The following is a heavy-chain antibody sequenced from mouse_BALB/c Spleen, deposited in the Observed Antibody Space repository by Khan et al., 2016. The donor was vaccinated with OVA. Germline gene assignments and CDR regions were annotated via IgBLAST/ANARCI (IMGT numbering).Heavy chain of an antibody. CDR2: IDPCYGYT. CDR1: GYTFTAYW. Sequence: QVQLKESGAELAKPGASVEMSCKASGYTFTAYWMHWVKQRHGQGLEWIGYIDPCYGYTEYSQKFKDKATLTADKSSSTAYMQLTSLTSEASADYYCTRRGRDGIFTYWGQGTLVTVSA. V-gene: IGHV1-7*01. CDR3: TRRGRDGIFTY. D-gene: IGHD2-1*01. J-gene: IGHJ3*01.